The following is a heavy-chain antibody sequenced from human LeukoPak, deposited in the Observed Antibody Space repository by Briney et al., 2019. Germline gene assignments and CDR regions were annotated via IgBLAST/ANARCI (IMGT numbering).Heavy chain of an antibody. D-gene: IGHD4-17*01. J-gene: IGHJ4*02. CDR1: GYTFTGYH. Sequence: GASVTVSCKASGYTFTGYHMHWVQQAPGQGLEWMGRINPNSGDTNYAQKFQGRVTITRDTSASTAYMELSSLRSEDTAVYYCARAKDMTTVTAPGYWGQGTLVTVSS. V-gene: IGHV1-2*06. CDR3: ARAKDMTTVTAPGY. CDR2: INPNSGDT.